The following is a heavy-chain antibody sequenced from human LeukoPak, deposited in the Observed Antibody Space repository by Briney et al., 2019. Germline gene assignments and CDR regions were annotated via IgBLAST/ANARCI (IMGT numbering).Heavy chain of an antibody. CDR2: ISRNGTRT. CDR3: VRDSFYTGYDRGFGY. J-gene: IGHJ4*02. Sequence: GGSLRLSCATSVFTFSDHALHWVRQAPGNGLQYVSAISRNGTRTFYADSVKHRFTISRDNSTKTLYLQMGSLRVEGMGVYYCVRDSFYTGYDRGFGYWGQGTLVTVSS. CDR1: VFTFSDHA. D-gene: IGHD5-12*01. V-gene: IGHV3-64*02.